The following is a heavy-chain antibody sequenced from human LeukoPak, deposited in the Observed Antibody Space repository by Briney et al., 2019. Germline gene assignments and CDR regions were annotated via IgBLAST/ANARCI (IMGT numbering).Heavy chain of an antibody. J-gene: IGHJ6*03. V-gene: IGHV4-4*07. CDR1: GGSISSYY. Sequence: SETLSLTCTVSGGSISSYYWSWIRQPAGKGLEWIGRIYTSGSTTYNPSLKSRVTMSVDTSKNQFSLKLSSVTDADTAVYYCARDKYSSSWYYYYYYMDVWGKGTTVTISS. D-gene: IGHD6-13*01. CDR3: ARDKYSSSWYYYYYYMDV. CDR2: IYTSGST.